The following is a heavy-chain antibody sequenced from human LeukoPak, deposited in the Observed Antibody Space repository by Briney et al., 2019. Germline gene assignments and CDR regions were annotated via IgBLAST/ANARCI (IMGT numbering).Heavy chain of an antibody. V-gene: IGHV3-30*03. CDR3: ARSAVATIMGPYFDY. D-gene: IGHD5-12*01. CDR2: ISYDGSNK. CDR1: GFTFSSYG. Sequence: GGSLRLSCAASGFTFSSYGMHWVRQAPGKGLEWVAVISYDGSNKYYADSVKGRFTISRDNSKNTLYLQMNSLRAEDTAVYYCARSAVATIMGPYFDYWGQGTLVTVSS. J-gene: IGHJ4*02.